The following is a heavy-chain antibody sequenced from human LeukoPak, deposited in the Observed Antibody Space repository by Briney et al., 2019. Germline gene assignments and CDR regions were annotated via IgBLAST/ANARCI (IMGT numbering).Heavy chain of an antibody. CDR2: INAGNGNT. J-gene: IGHJ6*02. Sequence: ASVKVSCKASGYTFTSYAMHWVRQAPGQRLEWMGWINAGNGNTKYSQKFQGRVTITRDTSASTAYMELSSLRSEDTAVYYCARDRREGGHYYDSSGSPYYYYYYGMDVWGQGTTVTVSS. CDR3: ARDRREGGHYYDSSGSPYYYYYYGMDV. V-gene: IGHV1-3*01. CDR1: GYTFTSYA. D-gene: IGHD3-22*01.